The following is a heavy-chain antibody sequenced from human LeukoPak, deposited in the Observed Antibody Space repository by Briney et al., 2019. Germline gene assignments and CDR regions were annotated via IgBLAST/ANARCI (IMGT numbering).Heavy chain of an antibody. CDR1: GFTFSDYY. Sequence: TGGSLRLSCAASGFTFSDYYMSWIRQAPGKGLEWVSYISSSGSSIYYADSVKGRFTISRDNAKNSLYLQMNSLRAEDTAVYYCARRAGAYSHPYDYWGQGTLVTVSS. V-gene: IGHV3-11*01. D-gene: IGHD4/OR15-4a*01. CDR2: ISSSGSSI. CDR3: ARRAGAYSHPYDY. J-gene: IGHJ4*02.